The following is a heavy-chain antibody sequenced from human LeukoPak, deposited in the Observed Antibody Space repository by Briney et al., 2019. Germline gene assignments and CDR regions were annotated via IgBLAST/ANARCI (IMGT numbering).Heavy chain of an antibody. CDR3: ARGSGIAVAGTSSPFDY. D-gene: IGHD6-19*01. V-gene: IGHV3-30-3*01. Sequence: GRSLRLSCAASGFTFSSYAMHWVRQAPGKGLEWVAVISYDGSNKYYADSVKGRFTTSRDNSKNTLYLQMNSLRAEDTAVYYCARGSGIAVAGTSSPFDYWGQGTLVTVSS. J-gene: IGHJ4*02. CDR2: ISYDGSNK. CDR1: GFTFSSYA.